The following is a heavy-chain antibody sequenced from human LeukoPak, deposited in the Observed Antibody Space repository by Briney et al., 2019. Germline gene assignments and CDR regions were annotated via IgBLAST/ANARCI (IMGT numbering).Heavy chain of an antibody. CDR3: ARGQYCSSTSCYTRYFDY. Sequence: EASVKVSCKVSGYTLTELSMHWVRQAPGKGLEWMGGFDPEDGETIYAQKFQGRVTMTEDTSTDTAYMELSSLRSEDTAVYYCARGQYCSSTSCYTRYFDYWGQGTLVTVSS. J-gene: IGHJ4*02. CDR2: FDPEDGET. V-gene: IGHV1-24*01. D-gene: IGHD2-2*02. CDR1: GYTLTELS.